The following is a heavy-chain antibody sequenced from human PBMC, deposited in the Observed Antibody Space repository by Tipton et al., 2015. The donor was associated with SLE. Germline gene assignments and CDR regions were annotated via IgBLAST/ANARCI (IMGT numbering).Heavy chain of an antibody. CDR1: RYTFTGYY. J-gene: IGHJ5*02. D-gene: IGHD1-26*01. V-gene: IGHV1-2*02. CDR3: ARGRATTWGWFDP. CDR2: INPNSGGT. Sequence: QSGAEVKKPGASVKVSCKASRYTFTGYYMHWVRQAPGQGLEWMGWINPNSGGTNYAQKFQGRVTMTRDTSISTAHMELSRLRSDDTAVYYCARGRATTWGWFDPWGQGTLVTVSS.